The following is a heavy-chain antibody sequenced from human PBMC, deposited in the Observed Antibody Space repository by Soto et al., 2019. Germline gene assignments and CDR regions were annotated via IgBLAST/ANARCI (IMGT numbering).Heavy chain of an antibody. CDR1: GGTFSSYA. CDR2: IIPIFGTA. CDR3: ARDRGSAGAYDY. Sequence: AVKVSCKASGGTFSSYAISWVRQAPGQGLEWMGGIIPIFGTANYAQKFQGRVTITADESTSTAYMELSSLRSEDTAVYYCARDRGSAGAYDYWGQGTLVTVSS. D-gene: IGHD3-10*01. V-gene: IGHV1-69*13. J-gene: IGHJ4*02.